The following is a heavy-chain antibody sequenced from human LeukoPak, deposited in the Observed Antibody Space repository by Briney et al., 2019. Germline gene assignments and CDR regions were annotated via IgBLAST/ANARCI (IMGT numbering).Heavy chain of an antibody. Sequence: TGGSLRLSCAASGFTFSSYGMSWVRQAPGKGLEWVSAKSGTGGSTYYADSVKGRFTISRDNSKNTLYLQMNSLRAEDTAVYYCATGWLQIHYWGQGILVTVSS. CDR3: ATGWLQIHY. CDR1: GFTFSSYG. J-gene: IGHJ4*02. V-gene: IGHV3-23*01. D-gene: IGHD5-24*01. CDR2: KSGTGGST.